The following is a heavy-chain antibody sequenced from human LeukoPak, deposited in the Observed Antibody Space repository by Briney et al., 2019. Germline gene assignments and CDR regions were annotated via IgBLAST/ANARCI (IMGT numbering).Heavy chain of an antibody. J-gene: IGHJ5*02. CDR1: GFTLSSYW. V-gene: IGHV3-7*02. Sequence: GRSLRLSCAASGFTLSSYWMSWVRQAPGKGLEWVATINRDGGERYYVDSVKGRFTISRDNAKNSLYLQMNSLRAEDTSVYYCARVLVGGTNWFDPWGQGTLVTVSS. D-gene: IGHD1-26*01. CDR2: INRDGGER. CDR3: ARVLVGGTNWFDP.